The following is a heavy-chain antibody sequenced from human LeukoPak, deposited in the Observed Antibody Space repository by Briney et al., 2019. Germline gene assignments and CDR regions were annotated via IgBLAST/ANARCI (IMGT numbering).Heavy chain of an antibody. CDR2: IIPIFGTA. Sequence: SVKVSCKASGGTFSSYAISWVRQAPGQGLEWMGGIIPIFGTANYAQKFQGRVTITADESTSTAYMELSSLRSEDTAVYYCARGADYDFWSGYYTSFNNWFDPWGQGTLVTVSS. CDR3: ARGADYDFWSGYYTSFNNWFDP. CDR1: GGTFSSYA. V-gene: IGHV1-69*13. J-gene: IGHJ5*02. D-gene: IGHD3-3*01.